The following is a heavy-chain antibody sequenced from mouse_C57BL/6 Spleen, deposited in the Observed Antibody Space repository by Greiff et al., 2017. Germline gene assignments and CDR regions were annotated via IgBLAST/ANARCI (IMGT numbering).Heavy chain of an antibody. CDR2: INPTNGGT. CDR1: GYTFTDYN. D-gene: IGHD2-2*01. V-gene: IGHV1-18*01. Sequence: VQLQQSGPELVKPGASVKIPCTASGYTFTDYNMDWVKQSPGKSLEWIGDINPTNGGTIYNQKFKGKAALTVAQSSSTAYMELRSLTSEDTAVYYCARCGYDAVDAMDYWGQGTSVTVSS. J-gene: IGHJ4*01. CDR3: ARCGYDAVDAMDY.